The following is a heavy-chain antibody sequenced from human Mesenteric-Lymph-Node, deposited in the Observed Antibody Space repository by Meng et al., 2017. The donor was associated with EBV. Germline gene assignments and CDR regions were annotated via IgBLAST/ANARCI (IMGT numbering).Heavy chain of an antibody. CDR3: ARVGQWLPIDY. D-gene: IGHD6-19*01. Sequence: HVPFRESGPGLVTPPGDPFLSSAGAGGSISSSNWWRWVRQPPGKGLEWIGEIYHSGSTNYNPSLKSRVTISVEKSKNQFSLNLSSVTAADTAVYYCARVGQWLPIDYWGQGTLVTVSS. J-gene: IGHJ4*02. CDR1: GGSISSSNW. V-gene: IGHV4-4*03. CDR2: IYHSGST.